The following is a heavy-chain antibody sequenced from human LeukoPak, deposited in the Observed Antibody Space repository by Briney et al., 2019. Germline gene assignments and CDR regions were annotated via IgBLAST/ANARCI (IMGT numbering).Heavy chain of an antibody. J-gene: IGHJ4*02. Sequence: GRSLRLSCAASGFAFDDYAMHWVRQAPGKGLEWVSGISWNSGRIGYADSVKGRFTISRDNAKNSLYLQMNGLRAEDTALYYCAKDKYSGYDYEGYFDYWGQGTLVTVSS. CDR3: AKDKYSGYDYEGYFDY. V-gene: IGHV3-9*01. CDR1: GFAFDDYA. D-gene: IGHD5-12*01. CDR2: ISWNSGRI.